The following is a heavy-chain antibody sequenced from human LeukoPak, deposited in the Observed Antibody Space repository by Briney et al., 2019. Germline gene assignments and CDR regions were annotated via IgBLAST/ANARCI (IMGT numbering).Heavy chain of an antibody. V-gene: IGHV1-8*01. CDR3: ARDIAGATKGGWFDT. CDR2: MNPNSGNT. Sequence: ASVKVSCKASGYTFTNCDINWVRRATGQGLEWMGWMNPNSGNTGYAQKFQGRVTMTRNTSISTAYMELSSLRSEDTALYYCARDIAGATKGGWFDTWGQGTPVTVPS. CDR1: GYTFTNCD. J-gene: IGHJ5*02. D-gene: IGHD1-26*01.